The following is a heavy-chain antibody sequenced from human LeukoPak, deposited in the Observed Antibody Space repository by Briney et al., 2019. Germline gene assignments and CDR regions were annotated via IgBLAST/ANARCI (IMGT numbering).Heavy chain of an antibody. Sequence: GRSLRLSCAASGFTVSTNYINWVRQAPGKGLEWVSVIYSGGSTYYADSVKGRFTISRDTSKNTVYLQMNNLRVEDTAVYYCARGGFFDYWGQGTLVTVSS. CDR2: IYSGGST. CDR1: GFTVSTNY. V-gene: IGHV3-53*01. CDR3: ARGGFFDY. D-gene: IGHD2-15*01. J-gene: IGHJ4*02.